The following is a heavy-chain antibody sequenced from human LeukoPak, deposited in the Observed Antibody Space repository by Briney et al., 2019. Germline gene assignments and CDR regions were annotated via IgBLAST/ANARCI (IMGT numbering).Heavy chain of an antibody. D-gene: IGHD2-21*02. Sequence: SQTLSLTCAVSGGSISSGGYSWSWIRQPPGKGLEWIGYIYHSGSTYYNPSLKSRVTISVDRSKNQFSLKLSSVTAADTAVYYCAAGGDYPTFDIWGQGTMVTVSS. CDR3: AAGGDYPTFDI. J-gene: IGHJ3*02. CDR1: GGSISSGGYS. CDR2: IYHSGST. V-gene: IGHV4-30-2*01.